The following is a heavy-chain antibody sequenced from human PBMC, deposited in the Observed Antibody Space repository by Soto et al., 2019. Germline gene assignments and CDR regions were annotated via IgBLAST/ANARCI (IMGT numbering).Heavy chain of an antibody. V-gene: IGHV3-30-3*01. J-gene: IGHJ5*02. D-gene: IGHD3-3*01. CDR1: GFTFSSYA. Sequence: QVQLVESGGGVVQPGRSLRLSCAASGFTFSSYAMHWVRQAPGKGLEWVAVISYDGSNKYYADSVKGRFTISRDNSKNTLYLQMNSLRADDTAVYYCARGPNYYDFWSGYQEFDPWGQGTLVTVSS. CDR3: ARGPNYYDFWSGYQEFDP. CDR2: ISYDGSNK.